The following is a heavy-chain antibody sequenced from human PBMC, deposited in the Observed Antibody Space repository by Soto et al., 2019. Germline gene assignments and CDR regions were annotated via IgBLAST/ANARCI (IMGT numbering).Heavy chain of an antibody. J-gene: IGHJ4*02. D-gene: IGHD5-12*01. V-gene: IGHV4-59*01. Sequence: QVQLQESGPGLVKPSETLSLTCTVSGGSISSYYWSWIRQPPGKGLEWIGYIYYSGSTNYNPSLKSRVTISVDTSKNQFSLKLSSVTAADTAVYYCASAQEMATRGPRGSFDYWGQGTLVTVSS. CDR3: ASAQEMATRGPRGSFDY. CDR1: GGSISSYY. CDR2: IYYSGST.